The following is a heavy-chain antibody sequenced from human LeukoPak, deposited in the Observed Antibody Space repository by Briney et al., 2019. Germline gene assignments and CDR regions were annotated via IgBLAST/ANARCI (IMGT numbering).Heavy chain of an antibody. V-gene: IGHV3-21*01. Sequence: PGGSLRLSCAASGFTFSSYSMNWVRQAPGKGLEWVSSISSSSSYIYYADSVKGRFTISRDNAKNSLYLQMNSLRAEDTAVYYCARGVGSGYCSGGSCYNYYYYMDVWGKGTTVTVSS. CDR1: GFTFSSYS. D-gene: IGHD2-15*01. CDR2: ISSSSSYI. CDR3: ARGVGSGYCSGGSCYNYYYYMDV. J-gene: IGHJ6*03.